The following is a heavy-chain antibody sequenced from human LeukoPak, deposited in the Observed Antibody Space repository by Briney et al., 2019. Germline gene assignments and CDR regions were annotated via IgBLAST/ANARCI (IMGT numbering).Heavy chain of an antibody. CDR1: GGSISSSSYY. CDR3: AGGYRRSSSFAY. CDR2: IYYSGST. J-gene: IGHJ4*02. V-gene: IGHV4-61*05. D-gene: IGHD6-6*01. Sequence: SETLSLTCTVSGGSISSSSYYWGWIRQPPGKGLEWIGYIYYSGSTNYNPSLKSRVTISIDTSKNQFPLKLSSVTAADTAVYYCAGGYRRSSSFAYWGQGTLVTVSS.